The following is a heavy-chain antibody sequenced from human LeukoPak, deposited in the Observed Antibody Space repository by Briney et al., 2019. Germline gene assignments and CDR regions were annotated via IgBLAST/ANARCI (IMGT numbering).Heavy chain of an antibody. Sequence: GASVKVSCKASGYTFTGDYMYWGRHAPGQGLERMGWINPNSGGTNYAQKFQGRVTMTRDKSISTAYMELSRLSSDDTAGYYCARDLVPGDRGYWGQGTLVTVSS. V-gene: IGHV1-2*02. J-gene: IGHJ4*02. CDR2: INPNSGGT. D-gene: IGHD6-6*01. CDR1: GYTFTGDY. CDR3: ARDLVPGDRGY.